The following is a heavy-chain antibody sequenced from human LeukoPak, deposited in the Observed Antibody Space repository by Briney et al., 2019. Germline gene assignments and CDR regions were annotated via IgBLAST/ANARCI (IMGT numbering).Heavy chain of an antibody. CDR3: AKGLGAYYDFWSGYYLEDY. J-gene: IGHJ4*02. CDR1: GSTFSSYA. CDR2: FSGSGGST. Sequence: GGSLRLSCSASGSTFSSYAMSWVRQAPGKGLEWVSAFSGSGGSTYYADSVKGRFTISRDNSKNTLYLQMNSLRAEDTAVYYCAKGLGAYYDFWSGYYLEDYWGQGTLVTVSS. D-gene: IGHD3-3*01. V-gene: IGHV3-23*01.